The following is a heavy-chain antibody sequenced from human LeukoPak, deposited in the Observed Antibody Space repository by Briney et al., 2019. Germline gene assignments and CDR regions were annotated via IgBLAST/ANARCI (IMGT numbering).Heavy chain of an antibody. D-gene: IGHD5-18*01. CDR1: GFTFDNHA. CDR3: ARELTAMGDY. J-gene: IGHJ4*02. V-gene: IGHV3-23*01. CDR2: ISGSGDST. Sequence: GGSLRLSCVASGFTFDNHAMTWVRQAPGKGLEWISTISGSGDSTHYAESVQGRFTIFRDNSKNMVFLQMNSLRAEDTALYYCARELTAMGDYWGQGTLVTVSS.